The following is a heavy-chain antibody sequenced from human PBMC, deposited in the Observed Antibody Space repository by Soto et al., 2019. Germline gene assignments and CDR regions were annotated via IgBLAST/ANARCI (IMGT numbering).Heavy chain of an antibody. CDR2: IYYSGST. J-gene: IGHJ4*02. D-gene: IGHD3-3*01. CDR1: GGSISSYY. V-gene: IGHV4-59*08. CDR3: ARHGHTNYDFWSGYYPYFDY. Sequence: SETLSLTCTVSGGSISSYYWSWIRQPPGKGLEWIGYIYYSGSTNYNPSLKSRVTISVDTSKNQFSLKLSPVTAADTAVYYCARHGHTNYDFWSGYYPYFDYWGQGTLVTVSS.